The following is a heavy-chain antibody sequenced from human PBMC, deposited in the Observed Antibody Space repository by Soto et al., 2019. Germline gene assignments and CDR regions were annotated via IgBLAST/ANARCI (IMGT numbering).Heavy chain of an antibody. CDR3: AKRVGQWLVQGVDYFDY. CDR1: GFTFSSYG. D-gene: IGHD6-19*01. J-gene: IGHJ4*02. Sequence: QVQLVESGGGVVQPGRSLRLSCAASGFTFSSYGMHWVRQAPGKGLEWVAVISYDGSNKYYADSVKGRFTISRDNSKNTLYLQMNSLRAEDTAVYYCAKRVGQWLVQGVDYFDYWGQGTLVTVSS. CDR2: ISYDGSNK. V-gene: IGHV3-30*18.